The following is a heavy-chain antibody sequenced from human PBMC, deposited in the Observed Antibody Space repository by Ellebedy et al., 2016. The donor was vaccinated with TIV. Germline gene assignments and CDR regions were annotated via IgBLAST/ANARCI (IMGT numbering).Heavy chain of an antibody. CDR2: LFYNGRA. Sequence: MPSETLSLTCTVSGDSISSYYWSWVRQPPGKGLEWIGYLFYNGRANYNPSLKSRVTISVDTSKNQFSLKLSSVTAADTAVYYCARDTYYYDSSGFRRYWFDPWGQGTLVTVSS. D-gene: IGHD3-22*01. CDR3: ARDTYYYDSSGFRRYWFDP. J-gene: IGHJ5*02. V-gene: IGHV4-59*01. CDR1: GDSISSYY.